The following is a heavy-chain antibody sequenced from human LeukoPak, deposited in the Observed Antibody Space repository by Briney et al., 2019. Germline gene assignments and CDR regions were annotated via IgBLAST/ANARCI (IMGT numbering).Heavy chain of an antibody. D-gene: IGHD3-3*01. CDR2: ITVYNGNT. V-gene: IGHV1-18*01. CDR1: GYTFTSYD. J-gene: IGHJ4*02. CDR3: ARGITIFGVVIGHYFDY. Sequence: GASVKVSCKASGYTFTSYDISWVRQAPGQGLEWMGWITVYNGNTNYAQKFQDRVTMTTDTSTSTAYMELRSLRSDDTAVYYCARGITIFGVVIGHYFDYWGQGTLVTVSS.